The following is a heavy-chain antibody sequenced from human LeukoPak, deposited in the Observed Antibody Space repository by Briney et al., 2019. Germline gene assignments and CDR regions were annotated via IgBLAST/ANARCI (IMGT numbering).Heavy chain of an antibody. CDR2: FYHSEIP. D-gene: IGHD6-25*01. CDR1: GGSISIYH. J-gene: IGHJ4*02. CDR3: ASQMYTSGRFDY. V-gene: IGHV4-59*13. Sequence: PSETLSLICTLSGGSISIYHWLCLPQPPGKALEGIGYFYHSEIPKYNPSLKSRDTISVATSKNQCSLKLSSVTAADTAIDYCASQMYTSGRFDYWGQGTQVTVSS.